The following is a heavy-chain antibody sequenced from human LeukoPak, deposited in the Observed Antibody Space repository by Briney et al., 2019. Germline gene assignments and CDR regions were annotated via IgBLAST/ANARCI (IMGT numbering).Heavy chain of an antibody. CDR1: GFTFSNAL. D-gene: IGHD3-10*01. CDR3: AKDRRWFGVFDY. V-gene: IGHV3-23*01. CDR2: ISGSGGST. Sequence: GGSLRLSCAASGFTFSNALMSWVRQAPGKGLEWVSAISGSGGSTYYADSVKGRFTTSRDNSKNTLYLQMNSLRAEDTAVYYCAKDRRWFGVFDYWGQGTLVTVSS. J-gene: IGHJ4*02.